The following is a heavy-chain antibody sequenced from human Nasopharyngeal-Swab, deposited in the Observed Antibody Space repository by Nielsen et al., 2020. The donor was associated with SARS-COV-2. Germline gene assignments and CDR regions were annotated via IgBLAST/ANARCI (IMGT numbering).Heavy chain of an antibody. Sequence: SGPTLVKPTETLTLTCTVSGFALSSGRMGVSWIRQSPGKALEWPAHSFPTDDNSYRTSLQRRVTISKDLFRSQVVLTMTNMDPRDTATYYCARMVTSKLDYFYMDVWDKGTTVTVSS. J-gene: IGHJ6*03. D-gene: IGHD4-17*01. CDR2: SFPTDDN. CDR3: ARMVTSKLDYFYMDV. CDR1: GFALSSGRMG. V-gene: IGHV2-26*01.